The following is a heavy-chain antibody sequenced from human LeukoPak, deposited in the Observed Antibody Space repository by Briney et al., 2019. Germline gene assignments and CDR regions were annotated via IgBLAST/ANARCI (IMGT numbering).Heavy chain of an antibody. D-gene: IGHD6-19*01. J-gene: IGHJ4*02. CDR3: AKDGGYSSGWGGQGHDY. CDR1: GFAFSSYA. V-gene: IGHV3-30-3*01. Sequence: HPGESLRLSCAASGFAFSSYAMHWVRQAPGKGLEWVAVISYDGSNKYYTDSVKGRFTISRDNSKNTLYLQMNSLRDEDTAVYYCAKDGGYSSGWGGQGHDYWGQGTLVTVSS. CDR2: ISYDGSNK.